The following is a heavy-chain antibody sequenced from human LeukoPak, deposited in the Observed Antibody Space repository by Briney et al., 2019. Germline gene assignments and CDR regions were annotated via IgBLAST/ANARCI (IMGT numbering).Heavy chain of an antibody. D-gene: IGHD3-22*01. J-gene: IGHJ3*02. Sequence: SETPSLTGTVSGGSISSGSSSWSWIRQPPGKGLKWIGRIYTSGSTTNNPSLKSRVTISVDTSKNQFSLKLSSVTAADTAVYYCARNPTFFYYYDSSGYYSTRGDAFDIWGQGTMVTVSS. CDR1: GGSISSGSSS. V-gene: IGHV4-61*02. CDR3: ARNPTFFYYYDSSGYYSTRGDAFDI. CDR2: IYTSGST.